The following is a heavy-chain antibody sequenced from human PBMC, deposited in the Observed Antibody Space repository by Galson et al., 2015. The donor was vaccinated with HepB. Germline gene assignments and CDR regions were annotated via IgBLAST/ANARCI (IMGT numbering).Heavy chain of an antibody. J-gene: IGHJ4*02. CDR1: GFTFSSCS. V-gene: IGHV3-48*01. Sequence: SLRLSCAASGFTFSSCSMNWVRQAPGKGLEWVSYISTSSSIIYYADSVKGRFTISRDNAKKSLYLQMNSLRAEDTAVYSCARDGGDSNFDYWGQGTLVTVSS. CDR2: ISTSSSII. D-gene: IGHD3-16*01. CDR3: ARDGGDSNFDY.